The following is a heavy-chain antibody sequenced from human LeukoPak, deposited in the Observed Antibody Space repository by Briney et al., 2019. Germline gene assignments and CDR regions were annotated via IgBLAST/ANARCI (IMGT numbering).Heavy chain of an antibody. CDR3: ARGPSDSSGYYYEGDAFDI. V-gene: IGHV1-2*02. D-gene: IGHD3-22*01. CDR2: INPNSGGT. Sequence: ASVKVSCKASGYTLTGYYMNWVRQAPGQGLEWMGWINPNSGGTNYGQKFQGRVTMTRDTSISIVYMELSRLRSDDTAVYYCARGPSDSSGYYYEGDAFDIWGQGTMVTVSS. J-gene: IGHJ3*02. CDR1: GYTLTGYY.